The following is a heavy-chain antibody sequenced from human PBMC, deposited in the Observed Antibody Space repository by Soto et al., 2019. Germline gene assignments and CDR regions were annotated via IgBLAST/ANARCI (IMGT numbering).Heavy chain of an antibody. CDR1: GGSFSGYY. CDR2: INHSGST. V-gene: IGHV4-34*01. Sequence: SETLSLTCAVYGGSFSGYYWSWIRQPPGKGLEWIGEINHSGSTNYNPSLKSRVTISVDTSKNQFSLKLSSVTAADTAVYYCARATQDGSGSYYNPRGVDPWGQGTRVT. CDR3: ARATQDGSGSYYNPRGVDP. J-gene: IGHJ5*02. D-gene: IGHD3-10*01.